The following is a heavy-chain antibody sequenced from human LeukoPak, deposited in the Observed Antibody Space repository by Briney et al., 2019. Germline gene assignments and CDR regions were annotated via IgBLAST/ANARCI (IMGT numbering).Heavy chain of an antibody. CDR3: ARVATVLTPDY. Sequence: ASVKVSCKASGYIFTAYGISWVRQAPGHGLEWMGWISANNDNTNYAQNFQGRVTMTTDTSTSTAYMGLRSLRSDDTAVYYCARVATVLTPDYWGQGTLVTVSS. CDR2: ISANNDNT. J-gene: IGHJ4*02. CDR1: GYIFTAYG. V-gene: IGHV1-18*01. D-gene: IGHD4-23*01.